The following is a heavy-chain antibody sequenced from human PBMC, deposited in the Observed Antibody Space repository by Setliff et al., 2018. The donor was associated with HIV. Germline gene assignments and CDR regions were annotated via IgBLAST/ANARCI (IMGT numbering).Heavy chain of an antibody. CDR3: VGLRYYADGAWHGGDY. J-gene: IGHJ4*02. Sequence: HPGGSLRLSCAASGLIFSSYEMNWVRQAPGKGLEWIGRSRNKANSYSTEYAASVKGRFTISRDASKSSMYLQMNSLKSEDTAVYYCVGLRYYADGAWHGGDYWGQGSLVTVSS. CDR1: GLIFSSYE. CDR2: SRNKANSYST. D-gene: IGHD2-8*01. V-gene: IGHV3-72*01.